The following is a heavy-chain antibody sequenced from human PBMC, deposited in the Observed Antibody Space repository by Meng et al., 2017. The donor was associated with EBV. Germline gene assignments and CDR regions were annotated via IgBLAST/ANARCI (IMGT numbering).Heavy chain of an antibody. Sequence: QVELVQAGAGEEKPGAAVNVACKASGYTFTSYGISWARQAPGQGLEWMVRISAYNGNTNYAQKLQGRVTMTTDTSTRTAYMELRSLRSDNTSVYYCACRGDRTDYWGQGTLVTVSS. CDR1: GYTFTSYG. CDR2: ISAYNGNT. J-gene: IGHJ4*02. CDR3: ACRGDRTDY. V-gene: IGHV1-18*01. D-gene: IGHD2-21*02.